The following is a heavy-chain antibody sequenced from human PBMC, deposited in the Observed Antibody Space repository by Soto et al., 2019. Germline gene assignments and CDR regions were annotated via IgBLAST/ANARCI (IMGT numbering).Heavy chain of an antibody. CDR3: ARDQEYSTSGLYWFDL. CDR2: ISAYNGDT. Sequence: GASVKVSCEASGYTFTSFGITWVRQAPGQDLEWMGWISAYNGDTNYAPRLQGRVTMTTDTSTTTVYMELKNLKSDDTAVYYCARDQEYSTSGLYWFDLWGQGTLVTVSS. J-gene: IGHJ5*02. D-gene: IGHD6-6*01. CDR1: GYTFTSFG. V-gene: IGHV1-18*04.